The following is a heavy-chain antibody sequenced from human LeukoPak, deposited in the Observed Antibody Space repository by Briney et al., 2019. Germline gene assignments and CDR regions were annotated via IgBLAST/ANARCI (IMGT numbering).Heavy chain of an antibody. Sequence: PGGALRLSCVASGFTFSNYAMCGVREAPGEGLGLGSGIYGSVEKTVYGDAVRGRSTLSRDNTTSTRYLQMRTLRADDTAVYYCAKTQGYYDAWGQGALVTVSS. CDR3: AKTQGYYDA. CDR2: IYGSVEKT. CDR1: GFTFSNYA. D-gene: IGHD2-15*01. V-gene: IGHV3-23*01. J-gene: IGHJ5*02.